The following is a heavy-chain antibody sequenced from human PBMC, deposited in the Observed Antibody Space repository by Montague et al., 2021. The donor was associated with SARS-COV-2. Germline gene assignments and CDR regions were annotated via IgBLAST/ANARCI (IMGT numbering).Heavy chain of an antibody. CDR2: ISYNGRNK. J-gene: IGHJ4*02. CDR3: AREPKPVGYSYGYTFFDY. CDR1: GFTFSSYA. D-gene: IGHD5-18*01. V-gene: IGHV3-30*03. Sequence: SLLLSFSASGFTFSSYALHWVRQAPGKGPEWVAVISYNGRNKQFGDSVKGRATISRDNSKNTLYLRVDSLRTDDTAVYYCAREPKPVGYSYGYTFFDYWGQGTLVTVSS.